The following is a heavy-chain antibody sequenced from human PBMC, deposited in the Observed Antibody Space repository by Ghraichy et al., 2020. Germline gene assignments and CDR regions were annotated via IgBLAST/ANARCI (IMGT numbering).Heavy chain of an antibody. V-gene: IGHV3-23*01. J-gene: IGHJ4*02. D-gene: IGHD5-12*01. Sequence: GGSLRLSCAASGFTFSDYSMGWVRQAPGKRLEWVSAISVTGSYTYFADSVKGRFTSSRDNPKDTLYLQLNTLRAEDTAVYYCAKGIYSNWRQSCFDYWGQGPLVTVSS. CDR3: AKGIYSNWRQSCFDY. CDR2: ISVTGSYT. CDR1: GFTFSDYS.